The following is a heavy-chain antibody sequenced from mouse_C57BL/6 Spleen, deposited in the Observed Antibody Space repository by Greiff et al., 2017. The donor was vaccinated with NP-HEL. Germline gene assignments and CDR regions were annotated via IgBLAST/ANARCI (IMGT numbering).Heavy chain of an antibody. D-gene: IGHD1-1*01. V-gene: IGHV14-3*01. CDR3: ARSPITTVVAKDCYAMDY. J-gene: IGHJ4*01. CDR2: IDPANGNT. Sequence: VQLQQSVAELVRPGASVKLSCTASGFNIKNTYMHWVKQRPEQGLEWIGRIDPANGNTTYAPKFQGKATITADTSSNTAYLQLSSLTSEDTAIYYCARSPITTVVAKDCYAMDYWGQGTSVTVSS. CDR1: GFNIKNTY.